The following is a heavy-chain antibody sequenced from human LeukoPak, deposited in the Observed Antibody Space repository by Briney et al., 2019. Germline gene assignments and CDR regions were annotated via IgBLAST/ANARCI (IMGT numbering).Heavy chain of an antibody. Sequence: SETLSLTCTVSGGSISSYYWSWIRQPPGKGLEWIGYIYYSGSTNYNPSLKSRVTISGDTSKNQFSLKLSSVTAADTAVYYCARDYEAAAGPSYYYYYMDVWGKGATVTVSS. D-gene: IGHD6-13*01. CDR2: IYYSGST. V-gene: IGHV4-59*12. CDR3: ARDYEAAAGPSYYYYYMDV. CDR1: GGSISSYY. J-gene: IGHJ6*03.